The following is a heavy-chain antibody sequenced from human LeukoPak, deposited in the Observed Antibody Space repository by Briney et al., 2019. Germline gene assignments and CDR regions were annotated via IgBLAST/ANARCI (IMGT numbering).Heavy chain of an antibody. V-gene: IGHV3-30*02. CDR1: GFDFSNYG. Sequence: GGSLRLSCAASGFDFSNYGIHWVRQAPGKGLEWVSFIRYDGSNKYYADSVKGRFTISRDNSKNTLYLQMNSLRAEDTAVYYCAKVTIVVVPAAANWFDPWGQGTLVTVSS. J-gene: IGHJ5*02. CDR3: AKVTIVVVPAAANWFDP. CDR2: IRYDGSNK. D-gene: IGHD2-2*01.